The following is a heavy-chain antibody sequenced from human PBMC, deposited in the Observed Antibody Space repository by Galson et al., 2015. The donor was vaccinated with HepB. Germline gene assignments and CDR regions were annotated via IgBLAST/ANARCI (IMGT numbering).Heavy chain of an antibody. Sequence: SLRLSCAASGFTFSSYSMNWVRQAPGKGLEWVSSISSSSSYIYYADSVKGRFTISRDNAMNSLYLQMNSLRAEDTAVYYCARDEGMVRGVSPRDRYYYYGMDVWGQGTTVTVSS. CDR3: ARDEGMVRGVSPRDRYYYYGMDV. J-gene: IGHJ6*02. D-gene: IGHD3-10*01. V-gene: IGHV3-21*01. CDR1: GFTFSSYS. CDR2: ISSSSSYI.